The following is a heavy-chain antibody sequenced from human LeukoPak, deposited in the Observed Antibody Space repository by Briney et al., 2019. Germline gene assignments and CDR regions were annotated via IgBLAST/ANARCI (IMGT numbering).Heavy chain of an antibody. CDR3: AKDGYSSYYYYMDV. V-gene: IGHV3-30*18. J-gene: IGHJ6*03. CDR1: GFTFSSYS. Sequence: HPGGSLRLSCAASGFTFSSYSMNWVRQAPGKGLEWVAVISYDGSNKYYADSVKGRFTISRNNSKNTLYLQMNSLRAEDTAVYYCAKDGYSSYYYYMDVWGKGTTVTVSS. D-gene: IGHD6-13*01. CDR2: ISYDGSNK.